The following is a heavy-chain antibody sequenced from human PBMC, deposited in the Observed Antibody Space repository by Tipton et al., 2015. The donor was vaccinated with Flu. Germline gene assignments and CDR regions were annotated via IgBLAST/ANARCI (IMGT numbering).Heavy chain of an antibody. V-gene: IGHV4-4*02. Sequence: PGLVKPSGTLSLTCDVSRGSISGSDWWSWVRQAPGKELEWIGQISDSGSTHYNPSLKSRVTISVDKSNNQFSLRLSSVTAADTAVYYCSKRGQRGPFGYWGQGTQVTVSS. D-gene: IGHD3-16*01. J-gene: IGHJ4*02. CDR2: ISDSGST. CDR3: SKRGQRGPFGY. CDR1: RGSISGSDW.